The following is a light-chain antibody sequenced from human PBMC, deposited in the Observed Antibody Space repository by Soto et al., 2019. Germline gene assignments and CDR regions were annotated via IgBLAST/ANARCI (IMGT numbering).Light chain of an antibody. V-gene: IGKV1-39*01. J-gene: IGKJ2*01. CDR3: QQSYSTPRT. Sequence: DIQMTQSPSSLSASVGDRVTITCRASQGISSYLNWYQQKPGKAPKLLIYAASSLQSGVPSRFSGNGFETDFTLTISSLQPEDFATYYCQQSYSTPRTFGQGTKLEI. CDR2: AAS. CDR1: QGISSY.